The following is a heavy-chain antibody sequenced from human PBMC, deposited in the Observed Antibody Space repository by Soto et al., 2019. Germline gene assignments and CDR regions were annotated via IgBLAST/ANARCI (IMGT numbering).Heavy chain of an antibody. J-gene: IGHJ4*02. D-gene: IGHD5-12*01. CDR2: IRSKAYGGTT. Sequence: PXGSLRLSCTASVFTFGDYTLSWVRQSPGKGLEWVGFIRSKAYGGTTEYAASVKGRFTISRDDSKSIAYLQMNSLKTEDTAVYYCTKYKRLRLGTLGGWGQATPVTVSS. V-gene: IGHV3-49*04. CDR1: VFTFGDYT. CDR3: TKYKRLRLGTLGG.